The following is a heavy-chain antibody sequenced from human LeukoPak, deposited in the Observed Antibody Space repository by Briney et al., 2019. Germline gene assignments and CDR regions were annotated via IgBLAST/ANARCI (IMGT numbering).Heavy chain of an antibody. CDR2: IYTSGST. Sequence: PSETLSLTCTVSGGSISSYYWSWIRQPAGKGLEWIGRIYTSGSTNYNPSLKRRVTMSVDTSKNQFSLKLSSVTAADTAVYYCARDALGYCSSTSCYRPLYCWGQGTLVTVSS. CDR3: ARDALGYCSSTSCYRPLYC. CDR1: GGSISSYY. V-gene: IGHV4-4*07. D-gene: IGHD2-2*02. J-gene: IGHJ4*02.